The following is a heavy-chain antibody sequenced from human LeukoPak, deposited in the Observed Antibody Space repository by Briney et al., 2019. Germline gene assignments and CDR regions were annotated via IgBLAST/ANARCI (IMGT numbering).Heavy chain of an antibody. CDR3: AREQGGYYGDYRGAFDI. V-gene: IGHV1-46*01. CDR2: INPSGGST. D-gene: IGHD4-17*01. Sequence: ASVKVSCKASGYTFTSYYMHWVRQAPGQGLEWMGIINPSGGSTSYAQKFQGRVTMTRDTSTSTVYMELSSLRSEDTAVYYCAREQGGYYGDYRGAFDIWGQGTMVTVSS. J-gene: IGHJ3*02. CDR1: GYTFTSYY.